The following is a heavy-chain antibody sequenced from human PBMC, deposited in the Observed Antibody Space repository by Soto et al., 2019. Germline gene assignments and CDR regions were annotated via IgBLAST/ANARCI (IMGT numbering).Heavy chain of an antibody. J-gene: IGHJ6*02. Sequence: ESLTISCKGSGYSFTSYWISWVRQMPGKGLEWMGRIDPSDSYTNYSPSFQGHVTISADKSISTAYLQWSSLKASDTAMYDCVRQGKTPDYYYRLVLWGQESTGT. CDR1: GYSFTSYW. V-gene: IGHV5-10-1*01. CDR3: VRQGKTPDYYYRLVL. CDR2: IDPSDSYT.